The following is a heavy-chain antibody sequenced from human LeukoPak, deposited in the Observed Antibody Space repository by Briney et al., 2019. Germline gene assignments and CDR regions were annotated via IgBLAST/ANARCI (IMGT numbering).Heavy chain of an antibody. CDR3: ARDGAIDAFDI. D-gene: IGHD2-2*02. Sequence: PSETLSLTCTVSGGSISSHYWSWIRQPPGKGLEWIGYIYYSGSTNYNPPLKSRVTISVDTSKNQFSLKLSSVTAADTAVYYCARDGAIDAFDIWGQGTMVTVSS. CDR2: IYYSGST. CDR1: GGSISSHY. V-gene: IGHV4-59*11. J-gene: IGHJ3*02.